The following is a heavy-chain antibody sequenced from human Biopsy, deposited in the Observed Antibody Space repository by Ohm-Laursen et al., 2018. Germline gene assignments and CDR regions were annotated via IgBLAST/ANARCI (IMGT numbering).Heavy chain of an antibody. CDR3: ARGSNDSGGLYFPR. Sequence: TLSLTCPVSGGSFTGYYWSWIRQPPGKGLEWIGHISCTGYTSYNASLKSRVTISVDTSRNHFSLRLSSLTAADTAVYYCARGSNDSGGLYFPRWGQGTLLTVSS. J-gene: IGHJ4*02. CDR1: GGSFTGYY. V-gene: IGHV4-59*01. CDR2: ISCTGYT. D-gene: IGHD4-23*01.